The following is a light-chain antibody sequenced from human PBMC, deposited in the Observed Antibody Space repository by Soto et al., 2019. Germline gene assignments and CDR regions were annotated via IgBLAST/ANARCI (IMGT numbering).Light chain of an antibody. Sequence: VLTQPASVSGSPGQSITISCTGTSSDTAGYNYVSWYQQHPGKAPKLMIYEVSNRPSGVSNRFSGSQSGNTASLTISGLQAEDEANYYCSSYTTSNTPLYVFGTGTKVTVL. CDR2: EVS. CDR3: SSYTTSNTPLYV. CDR1: SSDTAGYNY. J-gene: IGLJ1*01. V-gene: IGLV2-14*01.